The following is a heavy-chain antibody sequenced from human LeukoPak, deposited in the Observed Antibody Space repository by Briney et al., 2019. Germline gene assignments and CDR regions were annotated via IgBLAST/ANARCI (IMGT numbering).Heavy chain of an antibody. Sequence: PGGSLRLSCAASGFTFSSYEMNWVRQAPGKGLEWVSYISSSGSTIYYADSVKGRFTISRDNAKNSLYLQMNSLRAEDTAVYYCAKDRVVGMTAWVGVNWFDPWGQGTLVTVSS. CDR1: GFTFSSYE. CDR2: ISSSGSTI. V-gene: IGHV3-48*03. CDR3: AKDRVVGMTAWVGVNWFDP. D-gene: IGHD1-14*01. J-gene: IGHJ5*02.